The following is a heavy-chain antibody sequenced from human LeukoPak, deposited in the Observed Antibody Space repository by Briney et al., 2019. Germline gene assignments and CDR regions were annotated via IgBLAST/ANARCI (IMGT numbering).Heavy chain of an antibody. CDR2: ISPNSGAT. D-gene: IGHD3-16*02. CDR3: ARGGYVWGSYRYYDY. J-gene: IGHJ4*02. CDR1: GYTFTGYY. Sequence: ASVKVSCKASGYTFTGYYMFWVRQAPGQGLEWMGWISPNSGATNYAQKFQGRVTMTRDTSISTAYMELSRLTSDDTAVYYCARGGYVWGSYRYYDYWGQGTLVTVSS. V-gene: IGHV1-2*02.